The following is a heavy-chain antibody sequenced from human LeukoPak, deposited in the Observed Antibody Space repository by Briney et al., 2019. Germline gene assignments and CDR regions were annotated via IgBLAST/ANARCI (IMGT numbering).Heavy chain of an antibody. CDR2: ISYDGSNK. V-gene: IGHV3-30*18. Sequence: AGGSLRLSCAASGFTFSSYGMHWVRQAPGKGLEWVAVISYDGSNKYYADSVKGRFTISRDNSKNTLYLQMNSLRAEDTAVYYCAKDGGTSCYFDYWGQGTLVTVSS. CDR1: GFTFSSYG. D-gene: IGHD2-2*01. CDR3: AKDGGTSCYFDY. J-gene: IGHJ4*02.